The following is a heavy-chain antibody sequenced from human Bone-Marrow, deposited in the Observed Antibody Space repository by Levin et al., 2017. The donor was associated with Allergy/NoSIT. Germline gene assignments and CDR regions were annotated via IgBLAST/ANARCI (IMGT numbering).Heavy chain of an antibody. CDR3: AKARDSSGWYGFDY. Sequence: HTGGSLRLSCTASGFTFSSYVMSWVRQAPGKGLEWVSAISGSGGGTFYAHSVKGRFTISRDNSKNTLYLQMNSLRAEDTAVYFCAKARDSSGWYGFDYWGQGTLVTVSS. CDR2: ISGSGGGT. J-gene: IGHJ4*02. V-gene: IGHV3-23*01. CDR1: GFTFSSYV. D-gene: IGHD6-19*01.